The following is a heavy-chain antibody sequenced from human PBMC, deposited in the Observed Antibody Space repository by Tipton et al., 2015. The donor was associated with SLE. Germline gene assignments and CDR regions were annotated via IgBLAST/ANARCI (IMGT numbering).Heavy chain of an antibody. CDR3: ARGMVTWRGAILGVDV. CDR2: IHISGTT. Sequence: TLSLTCTVSGDSISWNHYYYSWIRQPAGKGLEWIGRIHISGTTNYNPSLKSRVTISVDPAKNQFSLRLTSVTAADTAVYYCARGMVTWRGAILGVDVWGQGTTVNVSS. V-gene: IGHV4-61*02. D-gene: IGHD2-21*02. J-gene: IGHJ6*02. CDR1: GDSISWNHYY.